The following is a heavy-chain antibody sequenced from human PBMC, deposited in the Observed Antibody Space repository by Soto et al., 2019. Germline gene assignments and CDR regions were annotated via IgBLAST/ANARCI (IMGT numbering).Heavy chain of an antibody. Sequence: VQLVESGGDLVQPGGSLRLSCAASGLMFGRYFMSWVRQAPGKGLEWVANIKEDENKKYYADSVKGRFTISRDNIKNSLSLQMNSLRAEDTAVYYCARHSYYDFWGGGTYSYAMDVWGQGTTVTVSS. D-gene: IGHD3-3*01. CDR2: IKEDENKK. CDR3: ARHSYYDFWGGGTYSYAMDV. CDR1: GLMFGRYF. J-gene: IGHJ6*02. V-gene: IGHV3-7*01.